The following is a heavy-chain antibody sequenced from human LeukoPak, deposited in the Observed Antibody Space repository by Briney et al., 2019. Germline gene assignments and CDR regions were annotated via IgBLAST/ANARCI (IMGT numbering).Heavy chain of an antibody. D-gene: IGHD3-22*01. CDR2: ISSSSSTI. V-gene: IGHV3-48*01. Sequence: GGSPRLSCAASGFTFSSYSMNWVRRAPGKGLEWVSYISSSSSTIYYADSVKGRFTISRDNAKNSLYLQMNSLRAEDTAVYYCARDSYRYYDSSGYFDYWGQGTLVTVSS. J-gene: IGHJ4*02. CDR1: GFTFSSYS. CDR3: ARDSYRYYDSSGYFDY.